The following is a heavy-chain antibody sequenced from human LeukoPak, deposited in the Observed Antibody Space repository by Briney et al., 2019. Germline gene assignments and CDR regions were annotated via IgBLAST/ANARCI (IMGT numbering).Heavy chain of an antibody. CDR2: IYHSGST. CDR1: GDSISNAYY. V-gene: IGHV4-38-2*01. CDR3: ARDARRFFYDSSGYYRES. D-gene: IGHD3-22*01. J-gene: IGHJ4*02. Sequence: PSETLSLTCAVSGDSISNAYYWGWIRQSPGTGLEWIGSIYHSGSTYYNPSLKSRVKISVDTSKNQFSLRLNSVTAADTAVYFCARDARRFFYDSSGYYRESWGRGTQVTVSS.